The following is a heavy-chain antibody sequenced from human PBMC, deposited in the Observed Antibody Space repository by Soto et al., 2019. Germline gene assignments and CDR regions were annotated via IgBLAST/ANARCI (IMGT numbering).Heavy chain of an antibody. CDR3: AAGRGGSTYYYYHYMDV. J-gene: IGHJ6*03. CDR1: GGSISSYY. Sequence: SETLSLTCTVSGGSISSYYWSWIRQPPGKGLEWIGYIYYSGSTNYNPSLKSRVTISVDTSKNQFSLKLSSVTAADTAVYYCAAGRGGSTYYYYHYMDVWGKGTTVTVSS. CDR2: IYYSGST. D-gene: IGHD1-1*01. V-gene: IGHV4-59*01.